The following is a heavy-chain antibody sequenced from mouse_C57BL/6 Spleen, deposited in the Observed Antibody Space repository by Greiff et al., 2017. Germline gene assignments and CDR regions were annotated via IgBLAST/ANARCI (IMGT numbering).Heavy chain of an antibody. Sequence: QVQLQQSGAELVKPGASVKLSCKASGYTFTSYWMQWVKQRPGQGLEWIGEIDPSDSYTNYNQKFKGKATLTVDTSSSTAYMQLSSLTSEDSAVYYCARSDYDPHYYAMDYWGQGTSVTVSS. CDR1: GYTFTSYW. V-gene: IGHV1-50*01. J-gene: IGHJ4*01. D-gene: IGHD2-4*01. CDR3: ARSDYDPHYYAMDY. CDR2: IDPSDSYT.